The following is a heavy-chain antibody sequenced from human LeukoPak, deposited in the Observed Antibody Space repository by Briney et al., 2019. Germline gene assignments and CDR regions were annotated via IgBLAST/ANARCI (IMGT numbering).Heavy chain of an antibody. Sequence: ASVKVSCKASGYTFTSYDINWVRQATGRGLEWMGWMNPNSGNTGYAQKFQGRVTMTRNTSISTAYMELSSLRSEDTAVYYCARGSLLLWFGEIWGQGTLVTVSS. V-gene: IGHV1-8*01. CDR3: ARGSLLLWFGEI. D-gene: IGHD3-10*01. J-gene: IGHJ4*02. CDR2: MNPNSGNT. CDR1: GYTFTSYD.